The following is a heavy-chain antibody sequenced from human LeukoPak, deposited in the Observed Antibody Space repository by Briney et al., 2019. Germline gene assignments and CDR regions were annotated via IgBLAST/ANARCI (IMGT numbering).Heavy chain of an antibody. V-gene: IGHV4-4*07. CDR2: IYTSGST. D-gene: IGHD3-22*01. Sequence: SETLSLTCTVSGGSISSYWSWIRQPAGKGLEWIGRIYTSGSTNYNPSLKSRVTMSVDTSKNQFSLKLSSVTAADTAVYYCARMGYYYDSSGYWEYFQHWGQGTLVTVSS. CDR3: ARMGYYYDSSGYWEYFQH. J-gene: IGHJ1*01. CDR1: GGSISSY.